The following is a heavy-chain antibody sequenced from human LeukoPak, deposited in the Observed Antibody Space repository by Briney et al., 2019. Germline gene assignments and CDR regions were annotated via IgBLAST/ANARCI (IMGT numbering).Heavy chain of an antibody. CDR3: ARAQRAVALYYFDY. D-gene: IGHD3-3*02. J-gene: IGHJ4*02. CDR2: INHSGST. CDR1: GGSFSGYY. Sequence: SETLSLTCAVYGGSFSGYYWSWSRQPPGKGLEWIGEINHSGSTNYNPSLKSRVTISIDTSKNQFSLKLSSVTAADTAVYYCARAQRAVALYYFDYWGQGTLVTVSS. V-gene: IGHV4-34*01.